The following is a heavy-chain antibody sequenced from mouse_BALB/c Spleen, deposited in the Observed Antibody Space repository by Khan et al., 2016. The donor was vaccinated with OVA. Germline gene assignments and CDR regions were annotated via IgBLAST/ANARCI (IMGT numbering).Heavy chain of an antibody. V-gene: IGHV1-87*01. CDR3: ASIFDNYFDY. J-gene: IGHJ2*01. CDR1: GYTFTNYW. CDR2: IYPGDGDT. Sequence: QVQLKQSGAELARPGASVKLSCKASGYTFTNYWIQWVKQRPGQGLEWIGIIYPGDGDTKYTQKFKGKATLTADKSSSTAYMQLSSLASEDSAVYYCASIFDNYFDYWGQGTTLTVSS.